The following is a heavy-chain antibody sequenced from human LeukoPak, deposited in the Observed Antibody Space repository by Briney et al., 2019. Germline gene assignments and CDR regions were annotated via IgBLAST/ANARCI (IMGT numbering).Heavy chain of an antibody. Sequence: PSETLSLTCAVYGGSFGGYYWSWIRQPPGKGLEWIGEINHSGSTNYNPSLKSRVTISVDTSKNQFSLKLSSVTAADTAVYYCARRFWGRYSYGLKPFDYWGQGTLVTVSS. CDR1: GGSFGGYY. J-gene: IGHJ4*02. CDR3: ARRFWGRYSYGLKPFDY. CDR2: INHSGST. D-gene: IGHD5-18*01. V-gene: IGHV4-34*01.